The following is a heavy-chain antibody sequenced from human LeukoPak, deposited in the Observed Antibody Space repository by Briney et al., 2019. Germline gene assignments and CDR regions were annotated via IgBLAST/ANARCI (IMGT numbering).Heavy chain of an antibody. CDR2: IRYGGRQT. D-gene: IGHD2/OR15-2a*01. J-gene: IGHJ4*02. V-gene: IGHV3-30*02. CDR3: AKETLGGGSTFDD. Sequence: LPGGSLRLSCATSGFTFSSYGIHWVRQAPGKGLEWVTFIRYGGRQTYYANSVKGRFTVSRDASKNMLYLQMNSLRTEDTALYYCAKETLGGGSTFDDWGQGTLVIVSS. CDR1: GFTFSSYG.